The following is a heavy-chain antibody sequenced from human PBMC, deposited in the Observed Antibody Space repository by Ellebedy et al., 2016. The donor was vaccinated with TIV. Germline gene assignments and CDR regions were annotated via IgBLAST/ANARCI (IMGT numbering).Heavy chain of an antibody. V-gene: IGHV1-2*02. D-gene: IGHD2-2*01. J-gene: IGHJ6*02. Sequence: ASVKVSCKASGYTFTGNYMHWVRQAPGQGLEWMGWINPDSGGTNYAQKFQGRVTMTTDTSISTAYMELSRLRSDDTAVYYCARGCSSTSCSGDFYYGMNVWGQGTTVTVSS. CDR1: GYTFTGNY. CDR3: ARGCSSTSCSGDFYYGMNV. CDR2: INPDSGGT.